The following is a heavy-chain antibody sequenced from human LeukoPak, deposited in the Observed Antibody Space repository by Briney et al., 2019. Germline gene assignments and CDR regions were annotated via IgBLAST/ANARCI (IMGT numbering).Heavy chain of an antibody. D-gene: IGHD2-2*01. CDR1: GFTVSSNY. V-gene: IGHV3-53*01. J-gene: IGHJ3*02. Sequence: GGSLRLSCAASGFTVSSNYMSCVRQAPGKGLEWVSVIYSGGSTYYADSVKGRFTISRDNSKNTLYLQMNSLRAEDTAVYYCARDRVVPAAPGRAFDIWGQGTMVTVSS. CDR2: IYSGGST. CDR3: ARDRVVPAAPGRAFDI.